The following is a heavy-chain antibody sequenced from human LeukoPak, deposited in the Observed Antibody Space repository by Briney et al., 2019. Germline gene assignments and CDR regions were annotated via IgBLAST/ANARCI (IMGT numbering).Heavy chain of an antibody. D-gene: IGHD3-16*01. Sequence: GGSLRLLCAACEFTFSSFGMHWGRQAPGKGLEWVALIWYDGSNKYYADSVKGRFTISRDNSKNTLYLQVNSLRAEDTAVYYCARAAGDTFFDDGGEPSLVTVSS. V-gene: IGHV3-33*01. CDR2: IWYDGSNK. J-gene: IGHJ4*02. CDR1: EFTFSSFG. CDR3: ARAAGDTFFDD.